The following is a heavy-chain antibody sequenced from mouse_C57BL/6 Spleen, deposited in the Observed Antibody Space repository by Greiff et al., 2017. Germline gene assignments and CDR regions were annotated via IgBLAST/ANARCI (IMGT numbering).Heavy chain of an antibody. CDR3: ARRGYGSIYAMDY. Sequence: EVKVEESGPELVKPGASVKISCKASGYSFTGYYMNWVKQSPEKSLEWIGEINPSTGGTTYNQKFKAKATAYMQLKSLTSEDSAVYYCARRGYGSIYAMDYWGQGTSVTVSS. V-gene: IGHV1-42*01. CDR1: GYSFTGYY. CDR2: INPSTGGT. D-gene: IGHD1-1*01. J-gene: IGHJ4*01.